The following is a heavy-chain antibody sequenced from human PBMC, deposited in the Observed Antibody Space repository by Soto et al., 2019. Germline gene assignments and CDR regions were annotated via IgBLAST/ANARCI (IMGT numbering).Heavy chain of an antibody. CDR3: VKESYEGAYGDY. Sequence: EVQLLDSGGGLVQPGGSLRLSCAASGFIYTNYAMSWVRQAPGEGLEWVSAITRDGTIYYRDSVKGRFTISRDNSKNTVYLQMNSLRAEETAVYYCVKESYEGAYGDYRGQGTLVTVSP. V-gene: IGHV3-23*01. J-gene: IGHJ4*02. D-gene: IGHD3-22*01. CDR2: ITRDGTI. CDR1: GFIYTNYA.